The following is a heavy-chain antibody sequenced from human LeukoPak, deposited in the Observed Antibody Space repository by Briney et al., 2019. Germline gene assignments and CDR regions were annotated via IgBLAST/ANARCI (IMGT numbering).Heavy chain of an antibody. CDR2: INPNSGGT. J-gene: IGHJ3*01. V-gene: IGHV1-2*02. CDR3: ARGKYDNSGHRDDAFDV. CDR1: TYTFTDYY. Sequence: ASVKASCKASTYTFTDYYMHWVRQAPGQGPEWMGWINPNSGGTKYAQKFQGRVTMTRDTSISTAYMELSRLTSDDTAVYYCARGKYDNSGHRDDAFDVWGQGTLVTVSS. D-gene: IGHD3-22*01.